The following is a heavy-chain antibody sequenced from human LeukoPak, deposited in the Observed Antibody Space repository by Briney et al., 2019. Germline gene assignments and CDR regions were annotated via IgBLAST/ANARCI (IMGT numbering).Heavy chain of an antibody. Sequence: GGSLRLSCAASGFTFSSYNMNWVRQAPGKGLEWVANIKQDGSEKYYVDSVKGRFTISRDNAKNSLYLQMNSLRAEDTAVYYCAREPPGYCSSTSCYRGGVDIWGQGTMVTVSS. D-gene: IGHD2-2*01. CDR1: GFTFSSYN. CDR2: IKQDGSEK. CDR3: AREPPGYCSSTSCYRGGVDI. V-gene: IGHV3-7*01. J-gene: IGHJ3*02.